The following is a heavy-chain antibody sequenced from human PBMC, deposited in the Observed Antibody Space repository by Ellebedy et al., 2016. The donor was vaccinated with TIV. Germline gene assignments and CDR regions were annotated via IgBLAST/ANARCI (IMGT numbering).Heavy chain of an antibody. CDR2: IYYSGST. CDR1: GGSISSYY. Sequence: SETLSLXCTVSGGSISSYYWSWIRQPPGKGLEWIGYIYYSGSTNYNPSLKSRVTISVDTSKNQFSLKLSSVTAADTAVYYCARDERDYDILTGYYTAEYFQHWGQGTLVTVSS. V-gene: IGHV4-59*01. CDR3: ARDERDYDILTGYYTAEYFQH. J-gene: IGHJ1*01. D-gene: IGHD3-9*01.